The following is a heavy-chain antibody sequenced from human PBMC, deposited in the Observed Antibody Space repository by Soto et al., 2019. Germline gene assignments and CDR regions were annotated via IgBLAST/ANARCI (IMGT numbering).Heavy chain of an antibody. J-gene: IGHJ4*02. CDR3: ARVSANPSKYYFDY. Sequence: ASVKVSCKASGYTFTSYGISLVRQAPGQGLEWMGWISAYNGNTNYAQKLQGRVTMTTDTSTSTAYMELRSLRSDDTAVYYCARVSANPSKYYFDYWGQGTLVTVSS. CDR1: GYTFTSYG. V-gene: IGHV1-18*04. CDR2: ISAYNGNT.